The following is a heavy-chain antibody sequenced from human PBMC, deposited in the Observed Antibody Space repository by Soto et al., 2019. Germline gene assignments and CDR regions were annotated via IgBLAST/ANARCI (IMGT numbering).Heavy chain of an antibody. CDR3: AKMTTRRFDY. CDR2: ISGSGLRT. V-gene: IGHV3-23*01. D-gene: IGHD4-17*01. J-gene: IGHJ4*02. Sequence: GGSLRLSCASSGFTFISYAMSWVRQAPGKGLEWVSGISGSGLRTNYADSVKGRFTISRDNSKNTLYLQMNSLRAEDTAVYYCAKMTTRRFDYWGQGTLVTVSS. CDR1: GFTFISYA.